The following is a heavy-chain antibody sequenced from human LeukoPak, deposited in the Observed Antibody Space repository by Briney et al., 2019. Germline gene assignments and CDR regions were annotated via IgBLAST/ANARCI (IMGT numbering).Heavy chain of an antibody. CDR2: IKSDGREK. J-gene: IGHJ4*02. CDR1: GFTFSNYW. D-gene: IGHD3-16*02. V-gene: IGHV3-7*01. CDR3: ARVGGGIMITFGGVIAPRAYYFDY. Sequence: GGSLRLSCAASGFTFSNYWMTWVRQAPGKGLEWVANIKSDGREKYYVDSVKGRFTISRDNAKNSLYLQMNSLRAEDTAVYYCARVGGGIMITFGGVIAPRAYYFDYWGQGTLVTVSS.